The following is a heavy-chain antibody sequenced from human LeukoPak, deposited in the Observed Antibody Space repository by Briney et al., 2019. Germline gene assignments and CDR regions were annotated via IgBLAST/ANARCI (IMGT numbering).Heavy chain of an antibody. CDR2: ISYDGSNK. CDR1: GFTFSSYG. CDR3: ARDGRGPAAAMPDY. J-gene: IGHJ4*02. D-gene: IGHD2-2*01. Sequence: GGSLRLSCAASGFTFSSYGMHWVRQAPGKGLEWVAVISYDGSNKYYADSVKGRFTISRDNAKNSLHLQMNSLRAEDTAVYYCARDGRGPAAAMPDYWGQGTLVTVSP. V-gene: IGHV3-30*03.